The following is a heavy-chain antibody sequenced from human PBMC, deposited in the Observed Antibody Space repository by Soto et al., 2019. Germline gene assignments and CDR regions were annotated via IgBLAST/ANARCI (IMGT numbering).Heavy chain of an antibody. CDR1: GFTFSSYA. CDR3: FKELQWNYDGSGSFPWDY. CDR2: ISGTGGDT. V-gene: IGHV3-23*01. Sequence: EVQLLESGGGLVHPGGSLRLSCAPSGFTFSSYATNWVRQAPGKGLEWVSTISGTGGDTYYADSVKGLFTISRDKSKDTLYPQMISLRAVDPAVYYCFKELQWNYDGSGSFPWDYWGAGTLVSVSS. J-gene: IGHJ4*02. D-gene: IGHD3-10*01.